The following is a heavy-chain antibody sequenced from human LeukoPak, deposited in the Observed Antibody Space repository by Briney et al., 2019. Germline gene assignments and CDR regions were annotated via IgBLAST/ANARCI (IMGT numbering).Heavy chain of an antibody. CDR1: GDSVSSNIAT. D-gene: IGHD6-13*01. Sequence: SQTLSLTCVISGDSVSSNIATWNGIRQAPSRGLEWLGRTYYRSQWYYDYAVSVRSRITINPDTSKNQFSLQLSSVTPEDTAVYFCARERSSWYYLDYWGQGLLVTVSS. J-gene: IGHJ4*02. CDR3: ARERSSWYYLDY. V-gene: IGHV6-1*01. CDR2: TYYRSQWYY.